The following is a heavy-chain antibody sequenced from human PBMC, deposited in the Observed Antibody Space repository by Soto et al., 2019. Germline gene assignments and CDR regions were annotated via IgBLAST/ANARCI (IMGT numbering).Heavy chain of an antibody. CDR3: ARQPDIVVVPAAIGFDP. D-gene: IGHD2-2*01. CDR1: GGSISSGGYY. Sequence: SETLSLTCTVSGGSISSGGYYWSWIRQHPGKGLEWIGYIYYSGSTYYNPSLKSRVTISVDTSKNQFSLKLSSVTAADTAVYYCARQPDIVVVPAAIGFDPWGQGTLVTSPQ. J-gene: IGHJ5*02. CDR2: IYYSGST. V-gene: IGHV4-31*03.